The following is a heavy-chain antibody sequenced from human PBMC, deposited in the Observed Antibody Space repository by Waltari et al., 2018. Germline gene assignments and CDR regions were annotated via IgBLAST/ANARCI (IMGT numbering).Heavy chain of an antibody. CDR2: IWYDGSNK. Sequence: QVQLVESGGGVVQPGRSLRLSCAASGFTFSSYGMHWVRQAPGKGLEWVAVIWYDGSNKYYADSVKGRFTISRDNSKNTLYLQMNSLRAEDTAVYYCASVVAARLDAFDIWGQGTMVTVSS. J-gene: IGHJ3*02. CDR1: GFTFSSYG. D-gene: IGHD6-6*01. CDR3: ASVVAARLDAFDI. V-gene: IGHV3-33*01.